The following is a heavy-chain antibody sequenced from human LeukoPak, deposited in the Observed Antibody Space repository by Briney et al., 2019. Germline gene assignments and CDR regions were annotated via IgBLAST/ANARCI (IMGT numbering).Heavy chain of an antibody. CDR3: ARDDFWSDYGYYFDY. Sequence: SVKVSCKASGGTFSSYAISWVRQAPGQGLEWMGRIIPIFGAANYAQKFQGRVTITTDESTSTAYMELSSLRSEDTAVYYCARDDFWSDYGYYFDYWGQGTLVTVSS. J-gene: IGHJ4*02. V-gene: IGHV1-69*05. CDR2: IIPIFGAA. D-gene: IGHD3-3*01. CDR1: GGTFSSYA.